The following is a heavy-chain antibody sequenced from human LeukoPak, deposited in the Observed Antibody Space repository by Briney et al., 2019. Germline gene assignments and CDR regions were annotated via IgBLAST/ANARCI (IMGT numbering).Heavy chain of an antibody. D-gene: IGHD6-13*01. CDR2: INTNTGNP. V-gene: IGHV7-4-1*02. Sequence: GASVKVSCMASGYTFTSYAMNWVRQAPGQGLEWMGWINTNTGNPTYAQGFTGRFVFSLDTSVSTAYLQISSLKAEDTAVYYCARELRDSGSWLEERLFDPRGQGTLVTVSS. CDR1: GYTFTSYA. J-gene: IGHJ5*02. CDR3: ARELRDSGSWLEERLFDP.